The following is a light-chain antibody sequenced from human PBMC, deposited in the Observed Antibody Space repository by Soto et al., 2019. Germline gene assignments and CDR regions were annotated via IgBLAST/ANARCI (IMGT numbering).Light chain of an antibody. J-gene: IGLJ3*02. V-gene: IGLV1-40*01. Sequence: QSVLTQPPSVSGAPGQRVTIACTGSSSNIGADYDVHWYQQLPGTAPKLLIYDNTNRPSGVPDRFSCSKSGTSASLAITGLQAEDEADYYCQSFDSSLNERLFGGGTKRTVL. CDR2: DNT. CDR3: QSFDSSLNERL. CDR1: SSNIGADYD.